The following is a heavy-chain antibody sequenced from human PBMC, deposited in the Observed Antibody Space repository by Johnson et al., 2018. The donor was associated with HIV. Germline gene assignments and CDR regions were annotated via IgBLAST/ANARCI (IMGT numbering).Heavy chain of an antibody. Sequence: QVQLVESGGSVVQPGRSLRLSCAASGFSFSSYGMHWVRQAPGKGLEWVAVISYDGSNKYYADSVKGRFTISRDNSKNTLYLQMNSLRAEDTAFYYCAKDHPQMATIVGAFDIWGQGTMVTVSS. J-gene: IGHJ3*02. CDR3: AKDHPQMATIVGAFDI. CDR2: ISYDGSNK. D-gene: IGHD5-24*01. V-gene: IGHV3-30*18. CDR1: GFSFSSYG.